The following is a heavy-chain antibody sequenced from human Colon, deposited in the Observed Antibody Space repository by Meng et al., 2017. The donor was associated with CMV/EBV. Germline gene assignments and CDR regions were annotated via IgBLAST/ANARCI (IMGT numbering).Heavy chain of an antibody. Sequence: VQLWEFGGGLGQPGGSLMLSCAASGFTFSSKWMHWVRQGPGKGLVWVSRINTDGSTTYYADSVKGRFTISRDNAKNTLYLQMNSLRAEDTAVYYCASRDYWGQGTLVTVSS. J-gene: IGHJ4*02. CDR1: GFTFSSKW. CDR2: INTDGSTT. CDR3: ASRDY. V-gene: IGHV3-74*01.